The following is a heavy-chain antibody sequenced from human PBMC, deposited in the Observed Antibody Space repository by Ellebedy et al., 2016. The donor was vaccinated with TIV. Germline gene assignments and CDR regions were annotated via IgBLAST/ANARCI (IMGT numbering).Heavy chain of an antibody. V-gene: IGHV3-30*02. CDR1: GFTFSAYG. D-gene: IGHD3-10*01. Sequence: PGRSLRLSCAASGFTFSAYGMHWVRQAPGKGLEWVTYIRYDGSNKYYADSVKGRFTISRDNSKNTLFLEMNSLRAEDTAIYYCAGLWFGDSPRDNSDYWGRGTLVTVSS. CDR2: IRYDGSNK. CDR3: AGLWFGDSPRDNSDY. J-gene: IGHJ4*02.